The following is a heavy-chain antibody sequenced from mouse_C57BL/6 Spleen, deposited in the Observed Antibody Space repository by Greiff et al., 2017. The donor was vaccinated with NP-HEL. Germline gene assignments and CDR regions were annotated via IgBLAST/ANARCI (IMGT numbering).Heavy chain of an antibody. D-gene: IGHD1-1*01. Sequence: VQLQQPGAELVKPGASVKMSCKASGYTFTSYWITWVKQRPGQGLEWIGDIYPGSGSTNYNEKFKSTATLTVDTSSSTAYMQLRSITSDDSAVYYCTRRGGYYYGSSSFDYWGQGTTLTVSA. CDR2: IYPGSGST. V-gene: IGHV1-55*01. J-gene: IGHJ2*01. CDR1: GYTFTSYW. CDR3: TRRGGYYYGSSSFDY.